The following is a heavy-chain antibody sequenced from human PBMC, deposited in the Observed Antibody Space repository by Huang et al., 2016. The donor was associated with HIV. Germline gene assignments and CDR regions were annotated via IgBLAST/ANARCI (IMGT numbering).Heavy chain of an antibody. CDR3: AAGVVPAADYYYYGMDV. CDR1: GYNFTGYY. J-gene: IGHJ6*02. Sequence: QVQLVQSGAEVKKPGASVKVSCKASGYNFTGYYMHWVRQAPGQALEWRGWINPNSGGTNYAKKCQGRVTITRDTSISTGYMERSRLRSDDTAVYYCAAGVVPAADYYYYGMDVWGQGTTVTVSS. CDR2: INPNSGGT. D-gene: IGHD2-2*01. V-gene: IGHV1-2*02.